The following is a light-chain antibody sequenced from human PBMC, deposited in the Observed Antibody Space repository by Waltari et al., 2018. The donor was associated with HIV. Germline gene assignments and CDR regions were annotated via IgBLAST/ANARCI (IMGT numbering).Light chain of an antibody. J-gene: IGLJ3*02. CDR2: YAN. CDR1: SSAIATY. Sequence: QSALTQPASVSGSLGQSITLPCIGTSSAIATYFSWYQHHPDNAPRLVLYYANTRPSGIPLRFSGSKSGNTASLTISGLQAEDEADYYCASYTRTSTVVFGGGTKVTVL. CDR3: ASYTRTSTVV. V-gene: IGLV2-14*01.